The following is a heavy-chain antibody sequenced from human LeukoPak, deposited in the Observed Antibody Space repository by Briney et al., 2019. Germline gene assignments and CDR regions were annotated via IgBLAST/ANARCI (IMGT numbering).Heavy chain of an antibody. J-gene: IGHJ3*02. CDR3: ASEAGYSYDIRDAFDI. D-gene: IGHD5-18*01. Sequence: GGSLRLSCAASGFTFSSYGMHWVRQAPGKGLEWVAFIRYDGSNKYYADSVKGRFTISRDNSKNTLYLQMNSLRAEDTAVYYCASEAGYSYDIRDAFDIWGQGTMVTVSS. V-gene: IGHV3-30*02. CDR2: IRYDGSNK. CDR1: GFTFSSYG.